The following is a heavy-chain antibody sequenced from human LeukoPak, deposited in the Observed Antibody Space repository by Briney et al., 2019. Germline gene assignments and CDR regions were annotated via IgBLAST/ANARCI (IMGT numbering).Heavy chain of an antibody. CDR1: GFTFSDYY. D-gene: IGHD3-3*01. CDR2: ISSSGSTI. CDR3: ARDRQFLEWLPQLDAFDI. Sequence: GGSLRLSCAASGFTFSDYYMSWIRQAPGKGLEWVSYISSSGSTIYYADSVKGRFTTSRDNAKNSLYLQMNSLRAEDTAVYYCARDRQFLEWLPQLDAFDIWGQGTMVTVSS. V-gene: IGHV3-11*04. J-gene: IGHJ3*02.